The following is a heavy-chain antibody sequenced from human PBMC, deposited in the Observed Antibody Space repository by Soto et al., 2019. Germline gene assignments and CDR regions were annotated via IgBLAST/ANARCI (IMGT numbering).Heavy chain of an antibody. J-gene: IGHJ4*02. CDR1: GFTFSSYA. D-gene: IGHD4-17*01. Sequence: EVQLLESGGGLVQPGGSLRLSCAASGFTFSSYAMSWVRQAPGKGLEWVSAISGSGGSTYYADSVKGRFTISRDNSTNTLYLQLNRRRAEDKAVYYCAKDHGDYVLSGIFDYWGQGTLVTVSS. CDR2: ISGSGGST. CDR3: AKDHGDYVLSGIFDY. V-gene: IGHV3-23*01.